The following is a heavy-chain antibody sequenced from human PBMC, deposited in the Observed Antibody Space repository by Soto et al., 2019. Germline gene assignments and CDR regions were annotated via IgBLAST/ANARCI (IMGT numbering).Heavy chain of an antibody. CDR2: INHSGST. Sequence: SETLSLTCAVYGGSFSGYYWSWIRQPPGKGLEWIGEINHSGSTNYNPSLKSRVTISVDTSKNQFSLKLSSVTAADTAVYYCARLNYDYIWGSYRHIQNWFDPWGQGTLVTVSS. V-gene: IGHV4-34*01. D-gene: IGHD3-16*02. J-gene: IGHJ5*02. CDR1: GGSFSGYY. CDR3: ARLNYDYIWGSYRHIQNWFDP.